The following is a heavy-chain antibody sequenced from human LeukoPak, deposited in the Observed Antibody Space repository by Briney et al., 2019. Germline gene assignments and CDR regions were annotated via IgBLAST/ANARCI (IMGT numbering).Heavy chain of an antibody. J-gene: IGHJ4*02. CDR1: GFTFSSYG. CDR2: IWYDGSNK. V-gene: IGHV3-33*01. CDR3: ARDGTGHVFDY. D-gene: IGHD1-1*01. Sequence: GGSLRLSCAASGFTFSSYGMHGVRQAPGKGLEWVAVIWYDGSNKYYADSVKGRFTISRDNSKNTLYLQMNSLRAEDTAVYYCARDGTGHVFDYWGQGTLVTVSS.